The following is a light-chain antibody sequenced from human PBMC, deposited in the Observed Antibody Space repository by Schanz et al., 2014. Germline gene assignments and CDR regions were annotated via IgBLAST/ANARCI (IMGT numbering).Light chain of an antibody. CDR3: SSYAGSNNWV. Sequence: QSALTQPPSASGSPGQSVTISCTGTSSDVGGYNYVSWYQQHPGKAPKVMIYDVSKRPSGVPDRFSGSKSGNTASLTVSGFQTDDEADYYCSSYAGSNNWVFGGGTKLTVL. CDR1: SSDVGGYNY. V-gene: IGLV2-8*01. J-gene: IGLJ3*02. CDR2: DVS.